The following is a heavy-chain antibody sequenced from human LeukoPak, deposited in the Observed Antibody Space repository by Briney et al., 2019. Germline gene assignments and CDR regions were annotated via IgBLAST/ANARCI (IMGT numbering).Heavy chain of an antibody. Sequence: PGGSLRLSCAASGFTFSSYVMHWVRQAPGKGLEWVAIISYDGSNEYYADSVKGRFTISRDNSKNTLYLQLNSLRAADTAVYYCARDPWLRSFDYWGQGTLVTVSS. CDR1: GFTFSSYV. CDR3: ARDPWLRSFDY. V-gene: IGHV3-30*04. CDR2: ISYDGSNE. J-gene: IGHJ4*02. D-gene: IGHD5-12*01.